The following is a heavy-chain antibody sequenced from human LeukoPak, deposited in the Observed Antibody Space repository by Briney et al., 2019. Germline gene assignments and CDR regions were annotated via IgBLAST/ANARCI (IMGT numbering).Heavy chain of an antibody. CDR2: ISSAGNTV. V-gene: IGHV3-11*01. CDR3: TRGVFSDL. Sequence: PGGSLRLSCAASGFTFSDYYMNWLRLAPGKGLEWVAHISSAGNTVYYADSVNGRFTISRDNVKESLYLQMNSLRAEDTAVYYCTRGVFSDLWGQGTLVTVSS. D-gene: IGHD2/OR15-2a*01. CDR1: GFTFSDYY. J-gene: IGHJ4*02.